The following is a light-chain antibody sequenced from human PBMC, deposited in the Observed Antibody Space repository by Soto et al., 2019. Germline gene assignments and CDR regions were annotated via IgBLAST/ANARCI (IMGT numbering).Light chain of an antibody. CDR2: DAS. J-gene: IGKJ4*01. CDR1: QSVSSY. V-gene: IGKV3-11*01. CDR3: QQFSSYPLT. Sequence: EIVLTQSPATLSLSRGERATXXXXASQSVSSYLAWYQXKHGQXXRXXIYDASSRATGIPDRFSGGGSGTDLTITISRLEPEDFEVYDCQQFSSYPLTFGGGTKVDIK.